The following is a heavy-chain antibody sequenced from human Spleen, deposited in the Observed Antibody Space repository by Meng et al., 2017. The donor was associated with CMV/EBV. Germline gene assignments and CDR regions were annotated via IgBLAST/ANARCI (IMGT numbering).Heavy chain of an antibody. CDR3: ARGGRDNAVVPASYLDY. CDR1: GYTFSSHG. D-gene: IGHD3-16*01. V-gene: IGHV1-18*01. CDR2: IGPDNGNT. Sequence: ASVKVSCKTYGYTFSSHGINWVRQAPGQGLEWMARIGPDNGNTFYAKKFQGRVTVTTDTSSTTVSMELRSLRSDDTAIYYCARGGRDNAVVPASYLDYWGHGTLVTVSS. J-gene: IGHJ4*01.